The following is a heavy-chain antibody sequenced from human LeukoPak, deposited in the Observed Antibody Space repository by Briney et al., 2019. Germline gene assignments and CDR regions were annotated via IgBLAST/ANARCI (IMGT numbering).Heavy chain of an antibody. D-gene: IGHD3-10*01. CDR3: ARRRYYYGSGLGWFDP. Sequence: SETLSLTCTVSGGSISSSSYYWGWIRQPPGKGLEWIGSIYYSGSTNYNPSLKSRVTISVDTSKNQFSLKLSSVTAADTAVYYCARRRYYYGSGLGWFDPWGQGTLVTVSS. J-gene: IGHJ5*02. CDR1: GGSISSSSYY. V-gene: IGHV4-39*07. CDR2: IYYSGST.